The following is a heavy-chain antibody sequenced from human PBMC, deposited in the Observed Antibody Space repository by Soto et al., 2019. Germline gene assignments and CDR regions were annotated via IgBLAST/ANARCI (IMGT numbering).Heavy chain of an antibody. CDR1: GFTFSSYA. CDR2: ISGSGGST. CDR3: AKDLQPDDVRYYYGMDV. J-gene: IGHJ6*02. D-gene: IGHD1-1*01. Sequence: GGSLRLSCAASGFTFSSYAMSWVRQAPGKGLEWVSAISGSGGSTYYADSVKGRFTISRDNSKNTLYLQMNSLRAEDTAVYYCAKDLQPDDVRYYYGMDVWGQGTTVTVSS. V-gene: IGHV3-23*01.